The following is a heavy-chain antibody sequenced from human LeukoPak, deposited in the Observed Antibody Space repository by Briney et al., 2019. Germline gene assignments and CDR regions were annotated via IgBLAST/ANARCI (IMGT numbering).Heavy chain of an antibody. Sequence: GGSLRLSCAASGFTLSSYAMTWVRQAPGRGQEWVSSVDGGGDGTYYADSVKGRFTISRDNSKDTLYLQMNGLRAEDTAVYFCAKQSAGSAAWYSLHYDFWGQGTLVTVSS. J-gene: IGHJ4*02. V-gene: IGHV3-23*01. D-gene: IGHD6-13*01. CDR1: GFTLSSYA. CDR2: VDGGGDGT. CDR3: AKQSAGSAAWYSLHYDF.